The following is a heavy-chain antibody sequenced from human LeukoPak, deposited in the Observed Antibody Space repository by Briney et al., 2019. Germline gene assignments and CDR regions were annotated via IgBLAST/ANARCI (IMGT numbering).Heavy chain of an antibody. Sequence: GGCLRLSCAASGFTFSSYAMSWVRLAPGKGLEWVSGVSGSGRDTYYADSVKGRFTISRDNSKNTLYLQMNSLRAEDTAVFYCAKDPLNSIVWAFDYWGQGTLVTVSS. CDR3: AKDPLNSIVWAFDY. V-gene: IGHV3-23*01. J-gene: IGHJ4*02. D-gene: IGHD3-3*02. CDR1: GFTFSSYA. CDR2: VSGSGRDT.